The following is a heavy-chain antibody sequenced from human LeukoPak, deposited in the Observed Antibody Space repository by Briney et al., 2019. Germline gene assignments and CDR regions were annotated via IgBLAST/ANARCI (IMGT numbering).Heavy chain of an antibody. V-gene: IGHV3-23*01. CDR2: ISGSSGSS. J-gene: IGHJ4*02. CDR1: GFTFSSYA. D-gene: IGHD5-18*01. CDR3: ARGDTAMVTSHYFDL. Sequence: GGSLRLSCATTGFTFSSYAMSWVRQAPGRGLEWVSSISGSSGSSYYTDSVKGRFTIPRDYSKNTLFLQMNSLRAEDTAIYYCARGDTAMVTSHYFDLWGQGSLVTVSS.